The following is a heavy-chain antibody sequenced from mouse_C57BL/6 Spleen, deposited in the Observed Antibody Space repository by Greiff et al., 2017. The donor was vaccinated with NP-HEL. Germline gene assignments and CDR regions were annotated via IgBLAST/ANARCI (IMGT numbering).Heavy chain of an antibody. J-gene: IGHJ3*01. Sequence: QVQLQQPGAELVKPGASVKMSCKASGYTFTSYWITWVKQRPGQGLEWIGDIYPGSGSTNYIEKFKSKATLTVDTSSSTAYLQLSSLTSEDSAVYYCARGGDGLFAYWGQGTVLTVSA. D-gene: IGHD2-3*01. V-gene: IGHV1-55*01. CDR1: GYTFTSYW. CDR2: IYPGSGST. CDR3: ARGGDGLFAY.